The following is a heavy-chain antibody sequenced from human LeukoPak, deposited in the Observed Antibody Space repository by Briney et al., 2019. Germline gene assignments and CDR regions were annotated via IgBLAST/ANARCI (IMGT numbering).Heavy chain of an antibody. CDR2: IRSKACGGTT. V-gene: IGHV3-49*04. Sequence: GGSLRLSCTASGFTFGDYAMSWVRQAPGKGLEWVGFIRSKACGGTTEYAASVKGRFTISRDDSKSIAYLQMNSLKTEDTAVYYCTRDLSYNWNYVSFDYWGQGTLVTVSS. J-gene: IGHJ4*02. D-gene: IGHD1-7*01. CDR1: GFTFGDYA. CDR3: TRDLSYNWNYVSFDY.